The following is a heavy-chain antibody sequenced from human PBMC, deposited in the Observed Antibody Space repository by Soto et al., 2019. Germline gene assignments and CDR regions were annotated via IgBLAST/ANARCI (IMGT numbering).Heavy chain of an antibody. D-gene: IGHD4-17*01. J-gene: IGHJ5*02. CDR3: ARHGFYGDSSSNYFHP. V-gene: IGHV5-51*01. CDR1: GYSFTNYW. Sequence: GESLKISCKGSGYSFTNYWIAWVRQMPGKGLEYMGIIYPSDSTTRYSPSCQGQVTISADKSISTAYLQWNSLKASDTAMYYCARHGFYGDSSSNYFHPWGQGTLVTVSS. CDR2: IYPSDSTT.